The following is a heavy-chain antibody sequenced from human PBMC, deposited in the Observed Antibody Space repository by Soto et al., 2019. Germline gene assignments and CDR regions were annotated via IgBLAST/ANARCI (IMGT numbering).Heavy chain of an antibody. CDR3: VGDPGGLEGFDM. J-gene: IGHJ3*02. Sequence: GGSLRLSCAASGLAFTKYSMAWVRQAPDKGLEWVSGILASDGATYYADSVKGRFTISRDKFKNTLFLEMNSLKIEDTAKYYCVGDPGGLEGFDMWGQGTMVTVSS. CDR1: GLAFTKYS. CDR2: ILASDGAT. V-gene: IGHV3-23*01. D-gene: IGHD3-16*01.